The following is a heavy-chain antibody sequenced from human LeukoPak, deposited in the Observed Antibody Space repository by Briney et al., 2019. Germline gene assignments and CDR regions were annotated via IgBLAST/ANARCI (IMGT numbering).Heavy chain of an antibody. D-gene: IGHD1-1*01. V-gene: IGHV3-23*01. Sequence: PGGSLRLSCAASGFTFSSYAMSWVRQAPGKGLDWVSTISGSGGGTYYADSVKGRFTISRDNSKNTLYLQMNSLRAEDTAVYYCAKMGPTGTFYFDYWGQGTLVTVSS. CDR1: GFTFSSYA. J-gene: IGHJ4*02. CDR2: ISGSGGGT. CDR3: AKMGPTGTFYFDY.